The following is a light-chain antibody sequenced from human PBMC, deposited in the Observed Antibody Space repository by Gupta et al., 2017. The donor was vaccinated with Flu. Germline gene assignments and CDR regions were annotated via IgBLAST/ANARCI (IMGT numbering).Light chain of an antibody. CDR3: QSYDSSLSGGV. V-gene: IGLV1-40*01. Sequence: QSVLTPSPSVSGAPGQRATSACTGSSSNVGAGHHVHWYQQLPGTAPKLLIHNFHRPSGVPDRFSVSKSCSSASLAVTWLQVDDEADYYCQSYDSSLSGGVFGGGTKLTVL. J-gene: IGLJ3*02. CDR2: NF. CDR1: SSNVGAGHH.